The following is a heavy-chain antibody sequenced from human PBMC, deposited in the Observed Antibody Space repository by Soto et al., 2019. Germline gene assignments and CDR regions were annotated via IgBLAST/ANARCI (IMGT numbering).Heavy chain of an antibody. Sequence: PSETLSLSCTVSGVSIRVQSYYWTWIRQTPGKGLEWVGSSYYSGTSYFNPALKGRVTHSVNTSNNQFTLRRASVTAANTAVYCCARCYNWNDYCFDPWGQGTPVTVSS. D-gene: IGHD1-20*01. CDR1: GVSIRVQSYY. J-gene: IGHJ5*02. V-gene: IGHV4-39*01. CDR3: ARCYNWNDYCFDP. CDR2: SYYSGTS.